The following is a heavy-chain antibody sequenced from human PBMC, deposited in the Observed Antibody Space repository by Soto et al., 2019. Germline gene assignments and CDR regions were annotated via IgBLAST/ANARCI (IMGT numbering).Heavy chain of an antibody. Sequence: QVQLVQSGAEVKKPGSSVKVSCKASGGTFSSYAISWVRQAPGQGLEWMGGIIPIFGTANDAQKFQGRVTITADESTSTAHMELSSLRSEDTAVYYCARWRLLWFGELSRNYYDYGMDVWGQGTTVTVSS. CDR3: ARWRLLWFGELSRNYYDYGMDV. J-gene: IGHJ6*02. D-gene: IGHD3-10*01. V-gene: IGHV1-69*12. CDR1: GGTFSSYA. CDR2: IIPIFGTA.